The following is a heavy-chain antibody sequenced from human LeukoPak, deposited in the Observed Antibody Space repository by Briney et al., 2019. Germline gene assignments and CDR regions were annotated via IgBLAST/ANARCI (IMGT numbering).Heavy chain of an antibody. CDR2: IFHSGGN. CDR3: WRHVSNGWDYYYGLDV. V-gene: IGHV4-39*01. D-gene: IGHD6-25*01. Sequence: SDAVPVTCTVSGCCISSDGVYWGGVGQPPGKELEWFGSIFHSGGNYYNPSLKSRVSIPVDTSKNQFSLKLNSVTAADTAVYYCWRHVSNGWDYYYGLDVWAQGTTVTVSS. CDR1: GCCISSDGVY. J-gene: IGHJ6*02.